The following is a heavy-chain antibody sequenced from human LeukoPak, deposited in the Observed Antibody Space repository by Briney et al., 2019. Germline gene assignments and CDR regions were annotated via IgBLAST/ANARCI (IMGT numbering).Heavy chain of an antibody. CDR2: ISKDGADK. Sequence: GGSLRLSCAASGFCFYTYGMHWVRQAPGEGLEWVTAISKDGADKYYADSVKGRFTISRDNSKNTVYLQMNSLRPEDTAVYYCAKNDISGYYADFWGQGTLVIVSS. CDR3: AKNDISGYYADF. J-gene: IGHJ4*02. CDR1: GFCFYTYG. D-gene: IGHD3-22*01. V-gene: IGHV3-30*18.